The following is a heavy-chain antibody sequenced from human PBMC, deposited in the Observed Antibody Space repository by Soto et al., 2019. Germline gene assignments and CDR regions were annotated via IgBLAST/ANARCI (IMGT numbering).Heavy chain of an antibody. CDR1: GFTFSTSE. J-gene: IGHJ4*02. V-gene: IGHV3-48*03. Sequence: GGSLRLSCVASGFTFSTSEMNWVRQAPGKGLEWVSYITSSGSTIYYADSVKGRFTISRDNAKNSLFLQMNSLRAEDRAVYYCARANSPLDVDWGQGTLVTVSS. CDR2: ITSSGSTI. D-gene: IGHD2-21*01. CDR3: ARANSPLDVD.